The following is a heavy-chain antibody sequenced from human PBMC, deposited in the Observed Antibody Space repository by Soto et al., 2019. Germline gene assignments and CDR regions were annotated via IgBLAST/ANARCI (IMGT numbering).Heavy chain of an antibody. Sequence: VGSLRLSCAASGFSFSTYWMHWVRQAPGKGLVWVSRIDSDGSSTTYADSVKGRFTISRDNAKDTLYLQLNSLRAEDTAVYYCARDYYYYGMGVWGQGTTVTVSS. J-gene: IGHJ6*02. CDR1: GFSFSTYW. CDR2: IDSDGSST. CDR3: ARDYYYYGMGV. V-gene: IGHV3-74*01.